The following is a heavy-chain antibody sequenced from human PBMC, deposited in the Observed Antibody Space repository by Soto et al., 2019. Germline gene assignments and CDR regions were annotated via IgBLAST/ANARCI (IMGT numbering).Heavy chain of an antibody. Sequence: TLSLTCTVSGGSISSGDYYWSWIRQPPGKGLEWIGYIYYSGSTYYNPSLKSRVTISVDTSKNQFSLKLSSVTAADTAVYYCARVGGFGATTMDYWGQGTLVTVS. CDR1: GGSISSGDYY. CDR2: IYYSGST. D-gene: IGHD3-10*01. V-gene: IGHV4-30-4*01. CDR3: ARVGGFGATTMDY. J-gene: IGHJ4*02.